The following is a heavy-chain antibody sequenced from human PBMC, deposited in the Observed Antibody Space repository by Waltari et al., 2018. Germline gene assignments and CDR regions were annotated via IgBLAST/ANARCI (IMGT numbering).Heavy chain of an antibody. Sequence: QVQLQESGPGLVKPSETLSLTCAVSGYSISSGYYWGWIRQPPGKGLEWIGSIYHSGSTYYNPSLKSRVTISVDTSKNQFSLKLSSVTAADTAVYYCTRDSSWYGGAFDYWGQGTLVTVSS. CDR1: GYSISSGYY. CDR2: IYHSGST. J-gene: IGHJ4*02. V-gene: IGHV4-38-2*02. CDR3: TRDSSWYGGAFDY. D-gene: IGHD6-13*01.